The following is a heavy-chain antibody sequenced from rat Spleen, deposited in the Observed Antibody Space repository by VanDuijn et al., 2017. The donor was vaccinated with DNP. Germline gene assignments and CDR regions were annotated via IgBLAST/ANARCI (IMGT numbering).Heavy chain of an antibody. Sequence: EVQVLESGGGLVQPGNSLKLSCATSGFTFSTAWMYWYRQFPEKRLEWVARIKAKSNNYATDYTESVKGRFTISRDDSKSNIYLQMNNLKDEDTAIYYCAWETGSDNWFAYWGQGTLVTVSS. CDR2: IKAKSNNYAT. D-gene: IGHD5-1*01. CDR3: AWETGSDNWFAY. CDR1: GFTFSTAW. V-gene: IGHV6-6*01. J-gene: IGHJ3*01.